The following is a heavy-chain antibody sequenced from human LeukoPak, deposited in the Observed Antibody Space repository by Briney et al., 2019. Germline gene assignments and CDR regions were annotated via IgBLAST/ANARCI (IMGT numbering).Heavy chain of an antibody. CDR3: AKDPRSSWYPRWFDP. CDR1: GFTFSSYA. CDR2: ISGSGGST. V-gene: IGHV3-23*01. J-gene: IGHJ5*02. D-gene: IGHD6-13*01. Sequence: GGSLRLSCAASGFTFSSYAMSWVRQAPGKGLEWVSAISGSGGSTYYADSVKGRFTISRDNSKNTLYLQMNSLRAEDTAVYYCAKDPRSSWYPRWFDPWAREPWSPSP.